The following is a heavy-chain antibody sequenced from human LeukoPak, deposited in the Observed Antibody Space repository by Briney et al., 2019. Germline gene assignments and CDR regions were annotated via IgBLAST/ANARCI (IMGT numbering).Heavy chain of an antibody. V-gene: IGHV3-11*04. Sequence: GGSLRLSCAASGFTFSDYYMSWNRQAPGKGLEWVSYISSSGDTIYYADSVKGRFTISRDNSKNTLYLQMNSLRAEDTAVYYCAKALLPSGPPGNWGQGTLVTVSS. CDR3: AKALLPSGPPGN. CDR2: ISSSGDTI. CDR1: GFTFSDYY. J-gene: IGHJ4*02. D-gene: IGHD2-15*01.